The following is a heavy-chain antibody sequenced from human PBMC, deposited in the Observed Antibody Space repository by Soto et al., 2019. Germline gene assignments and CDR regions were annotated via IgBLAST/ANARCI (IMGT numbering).Heavy chain of an antibody. CDR3: ARPRSSLSYYYYGMDV. V-gene: IGHV1-69*06. CDR2: IIPIFGTA. Sequence: QVQLVQSGAEVKKPGSSVKVSCKASGGTFSSYAISWVRPAPGQGLEWMGGIIPIFGTANYAQKFQGRVTITADKSTSTAYMELSSLRSEDTAVYYCARPRSSLSYYYYGMDVWGQGTTVTVSS. J-gene: IGHJ6*02. CDR1: GGTFSSYA. D-gene: IGHD3-16*02.